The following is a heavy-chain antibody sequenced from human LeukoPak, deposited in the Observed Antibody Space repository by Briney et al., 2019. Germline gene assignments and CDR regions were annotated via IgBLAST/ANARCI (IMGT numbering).Heavy chain of an antibody. CDR2: ISYDGSNK. CDR1: GFTSIAYA. V-gene: IGHV3-30*04. J-gene: IGHJ5*02. D-gene: IGHD2-8*01. CDR3: ARGRRPVTEYAVSSWFDP. Sequence: GGSLRLSCVGSGFTSIAYAPTWVRQAPGKGLEWVAVISYDGSNKYYADSVKGRFTISRDNSKNTLYLQMNSLRAEDTAVYYCARGRRPVTEYAVSSWFDPWGQGTLVTVSS.